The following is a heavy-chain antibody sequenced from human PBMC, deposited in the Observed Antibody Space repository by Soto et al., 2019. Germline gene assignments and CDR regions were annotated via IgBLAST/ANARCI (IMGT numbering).Heavy chain of an antibody. D-gene: IGHD1-26*01. CDR1: GYTFTSYG. CDR2: ISAYNGNT. CDR3: AREWIVGATTTGNP. J-gene: IGHJ5*02. V-gene: IGHV1-18*01. Sequence: QVPLVQSGAEVKKPGASVKVSCKASGYTFTSYGISWVRQAPGQGLEWMGWISAYNGNTNYAQKLKGRVTMTTDTSTSTDYMELRSLRSNDTAVYYCAREWIVGATTTGNPWGQGTLVTASS.